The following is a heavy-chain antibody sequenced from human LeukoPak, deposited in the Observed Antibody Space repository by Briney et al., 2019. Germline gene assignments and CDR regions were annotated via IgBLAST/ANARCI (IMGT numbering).Heavy chain of an antibody. D-gene: IGHD4-17*01. CDR1: GGSFSGYY. CDR2: INHSGST. Sequence: SETLSLTCAVYGGSFSGYYWSWIRQPPGKGLEWIGEINHSGSTNYNPSLKSRVTISVDTSKNQFSLKLSSVTAAGTAVYYCARVDYGDYWDNWFDPWGQGTLVTVSS. V-gene: IGHV4-34*01. J-gene: IGHJ5*02. CDR3: ARVDYGDYWDNWFDP.